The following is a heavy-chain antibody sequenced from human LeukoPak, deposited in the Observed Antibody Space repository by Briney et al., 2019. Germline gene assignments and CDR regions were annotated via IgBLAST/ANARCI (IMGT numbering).Heavy chain of an antibody. CDR2: ISMSSTYT. D-gene: IGHD6-13*01. V-gene: IGHV3-21*04. CDR3: ARDWVSGNYCMDV. Sequence: GGSLRLSCAASGFTFSSYGMHWVCQAPGKGLEWVSSISMSSTYTYYRDSVKGRFTISRDNAKNSLYLQMNSLRAEDTGVYYCARDWVSGNYCMDVWGKGTTVTVSS. CDR1: GFTFSSYG. J-gene: IGHJ6*03.